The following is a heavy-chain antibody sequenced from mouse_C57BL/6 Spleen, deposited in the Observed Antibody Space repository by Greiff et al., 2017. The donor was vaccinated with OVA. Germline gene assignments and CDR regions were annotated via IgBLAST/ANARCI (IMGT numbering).Heavy chain of an antibody. CDR2: INPNNGGT. V-gene: IGHV1-26*01. D-gene: IGHD1-1*01. J-gene: IGHJ1*03. CDR1: GYTFTDYY. Sequence: EVQLQQSGPELVKPGASVKISCKASGYTFTDYYMNWVKQSHGKSLEWIGDINPNNGGTSYNQKFKGKATLTVDKSSSTASMELRSLTSEDTAVYYCARNSSCWYFDVWGTGTTVTVSS. CDR3: ARNSSCWYFDV.